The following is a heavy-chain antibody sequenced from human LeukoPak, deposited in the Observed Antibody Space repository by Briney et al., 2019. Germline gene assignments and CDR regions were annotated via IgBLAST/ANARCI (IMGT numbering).Heavy chain of an antibody. Sequence: SAKVSCKASGGTLSSYAISWVRQAPGQGLEWMGGIIPIFGTANYAQKFQGRVTITTDESTSTAYMELSSLRSEDTAVYYCARNRGDHYGSYDYWGQGTLVTVSS. CDR2: IIPIFGTA. D-gene: IGHD4-17*01. J-gene: IGHJ4*02. V-gene: IGHV1-69*05. CDR3: ARNRGDHYGSYDY. CDR1: GGTLSSYA.